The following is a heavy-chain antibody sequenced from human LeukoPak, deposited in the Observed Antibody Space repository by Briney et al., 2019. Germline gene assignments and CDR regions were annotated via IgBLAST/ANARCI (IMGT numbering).Heavy chain of an antibody. Sequence: ASVKVSCKASGYTFSNYVLTWVRQAPGQGLKWMGRISPYTGNSNYAQKFQDRVTMTTDTSTSTAYMELRSLTSDDTAVYYCARTMTTMTTHGELDFWGQGILVTVSS. CDR1: GYTFSNYV. V-gene: IGHV1-18*01. CDR3: ARTMTTMTTHGELDF. J-gene: IGHJ4*02. D-gene: IGHD4-17*01. CDR2: ISPYTGNS.